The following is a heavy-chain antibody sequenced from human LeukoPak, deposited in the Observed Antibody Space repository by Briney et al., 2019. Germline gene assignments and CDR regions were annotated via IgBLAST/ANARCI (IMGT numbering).Heavy chain of an antibody. V-gene: IGHV4-39*01. J-gene: IGHJ5*02. D-gene: IGHD1-14*01. CDR1: GGSSSSSIYY. Sequence: PSETLSRNCTVSGGSSSSSIYYWGWIRQPPGRGLEWIGSIYYSGSTYYNPSLKSLTTISVDTSKNQFSLKLSSVPAAATAVYYCARAPNRAVDPWGQGTLVTVSS. CDR3: ARAPNRAVDP. CDR2: IYYSGST.